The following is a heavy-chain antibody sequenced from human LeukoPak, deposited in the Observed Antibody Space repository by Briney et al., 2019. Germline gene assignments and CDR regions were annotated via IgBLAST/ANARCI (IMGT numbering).Heavy chain of an antibody. CDR1: GYTFTSYG. CDR3: AGVLKSYSGEGRYFDY. CDR2: ISAYNGNT. Sequence: GASVKVSCKASGYTFTSYGISWVRQAPGQGLEWMGWISAYNGNTNYAQKLQGRVTMTTDTSTSTAYMELRSLRSDDTAVYYCAGVLKSYSGEGRYFDYWGQGTLVTVSS. V-gene: IGHV1-18*01. D-gene: IGHD1-26*01. J-gene: IGHJ4*02.